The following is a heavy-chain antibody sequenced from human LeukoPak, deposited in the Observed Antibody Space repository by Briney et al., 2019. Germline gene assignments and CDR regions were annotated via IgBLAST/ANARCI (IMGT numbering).Heavy chain of an antibody. J-gene: IGHJ5*02. CDR2: INPNSGGT. Sequence: ASVKVSCKASGYTFTSYDINWVRQATGQGLEWMGWINPNSGGTNYAQKFQGRVTMTRDTSISTAYMELSSLRSEDTAVYYCASAVWFGESEATNWFDPWGQGTLVTVSS. V-gene: IGHV1-2*02. D-gene: IGHD3-10*01. CDR3: ASAVWFGESEATNWFDP. CDR1: GYTFTSYD.